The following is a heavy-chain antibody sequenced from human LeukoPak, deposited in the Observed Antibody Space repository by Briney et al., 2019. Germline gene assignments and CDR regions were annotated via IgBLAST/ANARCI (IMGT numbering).Heavy chain of an antibody. Sequence: SETLSLTCTVSGGSISSSSYYWGWIRQPPGKGLEWIGSIYYSGSTYYNPSLKSRVTISVDTSKNQFSLKLSSVTAADTAVYYCARLTSGWYFDYWGQGTLVTASS. CDR2: IYYSGST. J-gene: IGHJ4*02. CDR3: ARLTSGWYFDY. CDR1: GGSISSSSYY. V-gene: IGHV4-39*01. D-gene: IGHD6-19*01.